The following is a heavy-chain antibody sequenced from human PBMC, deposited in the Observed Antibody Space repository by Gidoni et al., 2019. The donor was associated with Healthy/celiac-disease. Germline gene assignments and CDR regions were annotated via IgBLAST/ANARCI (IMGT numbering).Heavy chain of an antibody. CDR1: GGSISSSSYY. J-gene: IGHJ4*02. D-gene: IGHD6-19*01. V-gene: IGHV4-39*07. Sequence: QLQLQESGPGLVKPSETLSLTCTVSGGSISSSSYYWGWIRQPPGKGLEWIGSIYYSGSTYYNPSLKSRVTISVDTSKNQFSLKLSSVTAADTAVYYCASRGESSSGDVFDYWGQGTLVTVSS. CDR2: IYYSGST. CDR3: ASRGESSSGDVFDY.